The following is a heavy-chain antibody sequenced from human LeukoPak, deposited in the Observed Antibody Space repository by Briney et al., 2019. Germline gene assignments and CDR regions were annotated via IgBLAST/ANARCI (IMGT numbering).Heavy chain of an antibody. CDR2: ISYDGSNK. V-gene: IGHV3-30*18. D-gene: IGHD3-10*01. CDR3: AKDHAMVRGVHPFDY. J-gene: IGHJ4*02. CDR1: GGSFSGYY. Sequence: LSLTCAVYGGSFSGYYWSWIRQPPGKGLEWVAVISYDGSNKYYADSVKGRFTISRDNSKNTLYLQMNGLRAEDTAVYYCAKDHAMVRGVHPFDYWGQGTLVTVSS.